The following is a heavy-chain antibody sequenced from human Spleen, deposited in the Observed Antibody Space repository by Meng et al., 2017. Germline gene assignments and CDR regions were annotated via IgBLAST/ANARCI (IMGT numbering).Heavy chain of an antibody. CDR1: GFTFNSYG. Sequence: GKLVESGGGVVRPGSSLSLSCTTSGFTFNSYGMHWVRQAPGKGLEWVALIGSDGNNKYYADSVKGRFTISRDNSKSTLYLQINSLRADDTAVYYCARDGPHYDVDYWGQGTLDTVSS. CDR3: ARDGPHYDVDY. CDR2: IGSDGNNK. J-gene: IGHJ4*02. V-gene: IGHV3-33*01. D-gene: IGHD3-3*01.